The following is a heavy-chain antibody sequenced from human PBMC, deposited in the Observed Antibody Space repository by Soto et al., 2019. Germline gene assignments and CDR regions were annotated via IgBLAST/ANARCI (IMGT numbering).Heavy chain of an antibody. CDR3: AREVREYYYDSSGYYYAGSYFDY. J-gene: IGHJ4*02. D-gene: IGHD3-22*01. CDR1: GGSISSGGYY. V-gene: IGHV4-31*03. CDR2: IYYSGST. Sequence: SETLSLTCTVSGGSISSGGYYWSWIRQHPGKGLEWIGYIYYSGSTYYNPSLKSRVTISVDTSKNQFSLKLSSVTAADTAVYYCAREVREYYYDSSGYYYAGSYFDYWGQGTLVTVSS.